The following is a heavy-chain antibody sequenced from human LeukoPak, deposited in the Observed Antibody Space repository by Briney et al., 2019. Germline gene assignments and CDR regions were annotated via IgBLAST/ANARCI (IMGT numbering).Heavy chain of an antibody. Sequence: TLSLTCAVSGGSISSGGYSWSWIRQPPGKGLEWIGYIYHSGSTYYNPSLKSRVTISVDRSKNQFSLKLSSVTAADTAVYYCARAPGGSYCSSTSCQVARYRFDPWGQGTLVTVSS. CDR2: IYHSGST. CDR3: ARAPGGSYCSSTSCQVARYRFDP. D-gene: IGHD2-2*01. J-gene: IGHJ5*02. V-gene: IGHV4-30-2*01. CDR1: GGSISSGGYS.